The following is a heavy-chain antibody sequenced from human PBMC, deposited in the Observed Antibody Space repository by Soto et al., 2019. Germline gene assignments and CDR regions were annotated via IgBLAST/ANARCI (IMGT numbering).Heavy chain of an antibody. J-gene: IGHJ4*02. Sequence: RASVKVSCKASGYTFTSYAMHWVRQAPGQRLEWMGWINAGNGNTKYSQKFQGRVTITRDTSASTAYMELSSLRSEDTAVYYCARAYYDFWSGYDYWGQGTLVTVSS. CDR3: ARAYYDFWSGYDY. D-gene: IGHD3-3*01. CDR2: INAGNGNT. V-gene: IGHV1-3*01. CDR1: GYTFTSYA.